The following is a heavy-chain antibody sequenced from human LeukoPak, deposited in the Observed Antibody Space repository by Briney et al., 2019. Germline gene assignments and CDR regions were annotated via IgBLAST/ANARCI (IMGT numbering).Heavy chain of an antibody. CDR1: GFTFSSYS. V-gene: IGHV3-48*02. D-gene: IGHD3-10*01. CDR3: ARDPGYYGSGSQYFDY. Sequence: GGSLRLSCAASGFTFSSYSMNWVRQAPGKGLEWVSSISSSSSTIYYADSVKGRFTISRDNAKNSLYLQMNSLRDEDTAVYYCARDPGYYGSGSQYFDYWGQGTLVTVSS. CDR2: ISSSSSTI. J-gene: IGHJ4*02.